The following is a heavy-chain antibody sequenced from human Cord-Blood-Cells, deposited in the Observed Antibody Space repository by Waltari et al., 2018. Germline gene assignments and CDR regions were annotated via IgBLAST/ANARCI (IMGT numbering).Heavy chain of an antibody. CDR2: ISWNSGSI. V-gene: IGHV3-9*01. D-gene: IGHD1-7*01. J-gene: IGHJ3*02. Sequence: EVQLVESGGGLVQPGRSLRLSCAASGFTFDDYAMHWVRQAPGKGLEWVSGISWNSGSIGYADSVKGRFTISRDNAKNSLYLQMNSLRAEDTALYYCAKGYNWNYVAFDIWGQGTMVTVSS. CDR1: GFTFDDYA. CDR3: AKGYNWNYVAFDI.